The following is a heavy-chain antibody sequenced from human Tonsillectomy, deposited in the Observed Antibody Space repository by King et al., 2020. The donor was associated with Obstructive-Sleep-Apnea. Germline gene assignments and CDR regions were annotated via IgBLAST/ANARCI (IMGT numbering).Heavy chain of an antibody. CDR3: AKDLGTNYYYGMDV. CDR1: GFTFSSYG. V-gene: IGHV3-30*18. CDR2: ISYDGSYK. Sequence: VQLVESGGGVVQPGRSLRLSCAASGFTFSSYGVHWVRQAPGKGLEWVAVISYDGSYKYYADSVKGRFTISSDNSKNTLYLQMNSLRAEDTAVYYCAKDLGTNYYYGMDVWGQGTTVTVSS. J-gene: IGHJ6*02. D-gene: IGHD1-26*01.